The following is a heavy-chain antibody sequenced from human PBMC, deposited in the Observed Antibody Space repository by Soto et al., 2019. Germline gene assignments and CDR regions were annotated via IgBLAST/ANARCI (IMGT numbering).Heavy chain of an antibody. D-gene: IGHD6-19*01. CDR2: IYHSGST. CDR3: ARGGGHSSSSAPGGMDV. J-gene: IGHJ6*02. V-gene: IGHV4-30-2*01. CDR1: GGSISSGGYS. Sequence: QLQLQESGSGLVKPSQTLSLTCAVSGGSISSGGYSWSWIRQPPGKGLEWIGYIYHSGSTYYNPSLKSRVTISVDRSKNQFSLKMSSVTAAATAVYYCARGGGHSSSSAPGGMDVWGQGTTVTVSS.